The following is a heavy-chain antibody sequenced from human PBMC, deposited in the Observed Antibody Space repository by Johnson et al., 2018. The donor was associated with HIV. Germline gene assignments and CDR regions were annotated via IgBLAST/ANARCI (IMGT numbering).Heavy chain of an antibody. CDR2: ISYDGSNK. CDR3: AKRVHSYGYAGAFDI. V-gene: IGHV3-30*04. CDR1: GFTFSIYA. Sequence: QVQLVESGGGVVQPGRSLRLSCAASGFTFSIYAMHWVRQAPGKGLEWVAVISYDGSNKYYADSVKGRFTISRDNSKNTLYLQMNSLRAEDTAVYYCAKRVHSYGYAGAFDIWGQGTMVTVSS. J-gene: IGHJ3*02. D-gene: IGHD5-18*01.